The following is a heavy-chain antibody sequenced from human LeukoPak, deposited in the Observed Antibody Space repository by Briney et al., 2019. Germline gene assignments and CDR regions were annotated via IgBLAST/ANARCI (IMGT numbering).Heavy chain of an antibody. CDR2: ISSSAGNT. CDR1: GFTFGSYA. D-gene: IGHD6-6*01. CDR3: AKRGHSSSSGAPDFDY. Sequence: GGSLRLSCSASGFTFGSYAMSWVRQAPGKGLEWVSTISSSAGNTSYADSVKGRFTISRDNSKNTLYVQMNRLRAEDTAVYYCAKRGHSSSSGAPDFDYWGQGTLVTVSS. V-gene: IGHV3-23*01. J-gene: IGHJ4*02.